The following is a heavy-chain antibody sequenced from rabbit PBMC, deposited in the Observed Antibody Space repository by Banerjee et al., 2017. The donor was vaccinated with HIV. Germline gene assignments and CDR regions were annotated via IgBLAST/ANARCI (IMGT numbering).Heavy chain of an antibody. Sequence: QQQLEESGGGLVQPGGTLTLTCKASGIDFTSNAMCWVRQAPGKGLEWIGTIYGGSSRSTYYASWAKGRFTSSKTSSTTVTLQMTSLTAADTATYFCARTVAGGALYGYYFTLWGPGTLVTVS. CDR3: ARTVAGGALYGYYFTL. D-gene: IGHD4-2*01. V-gene: IGHV1S45*01. J-gene: IGHJ4*01. CDR1: GIDFTSNA. CDR2: IYGGSSRST.